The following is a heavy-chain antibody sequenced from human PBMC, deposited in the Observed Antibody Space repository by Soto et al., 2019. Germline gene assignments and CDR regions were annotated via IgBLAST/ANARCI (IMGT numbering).Heavy chain of an antibody. D-gene: IGHD3-3*01. CDR1: GFTFSDYY. CDR2: IRSSGSTI. V-gene: IGHV3-11*01. Sequence: GGSLRLSCAASGFTFSDYYMSWIRQAAGEGLEWVSYIRSSGSTIYYADSVKGRFTISRDNAKNSLYLQMNSLRAEDTAVYYCARDPGTPRITIFGVAPRPDGMDVWGQGTTVTVSS. J-gene: IGHJ6*02. CDR3: ARDPGTPRITIFGVAPRPDGMDV.